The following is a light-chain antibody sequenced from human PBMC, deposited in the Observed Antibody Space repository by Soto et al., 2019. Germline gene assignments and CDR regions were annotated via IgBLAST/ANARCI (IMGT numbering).Light chain of an antibody. Sequence: EVVLTQSPATLSLSPGEKATLSCRASQSVFTSLAWYQQKPGQAPNLLISDPSNRATGVPARFSGSGSGTDFTLTINSLEPEDFAVYYCQQRNVLPLTFGGGTKVEIK. V-gene: IGKV3-11*01. CDR1: QSVFTS. J-gene: IGKJ4*01. CDR3: QQRNVLPLT. CDR2: DPS.